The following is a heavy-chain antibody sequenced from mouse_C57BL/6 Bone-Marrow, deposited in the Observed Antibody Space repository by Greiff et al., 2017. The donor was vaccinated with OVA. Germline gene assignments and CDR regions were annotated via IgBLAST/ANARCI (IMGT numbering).Heavy chain of an antibody. CDR3: AREGIATVVAIDY. V-gene: IGHV1-50*01. J-gene: IGHJ2*01. D-gene: IGHD1-1*01. CDR1: GYTFTSYW. CDR2: IDPSDSYT. Sequence: QVQLQQPGAELVKPGASVKLSCKASGYTFTSYWMQWVKQRPGQGLEWIGEIDPSDSYTNYHQKFKGKATLTVDTSSSTAYMQLSSLTSEDTAVYYCAREGIATVVAIDYWGQGTTLTVSS.